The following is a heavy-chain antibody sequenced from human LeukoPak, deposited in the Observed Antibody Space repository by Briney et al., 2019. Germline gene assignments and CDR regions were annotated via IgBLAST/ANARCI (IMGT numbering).Heavy chain of an antibody. V-gene: IGHV4-59*08. CDR3: ARLVSGGDCLDY. Sequence: SETLSLTCTVSGGSISSYYWSWIRQPPGKGLEWIGYIYYSGSTNYNPSLKSRVTISVDTSKNQFSLKLSSVTAADTAVYYCARLVSGGDCLDYWGQGTLVTVSS. CDR2: IYYSGST. J-gene: IGHJ4*02. CDR1: GGSISSYY. D-gene: IGHD2-15*01.